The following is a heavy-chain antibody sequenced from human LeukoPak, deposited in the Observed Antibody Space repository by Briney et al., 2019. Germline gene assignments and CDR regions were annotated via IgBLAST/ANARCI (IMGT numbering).Heavy chain of an antibody. V-gene: IGHV3-9*01. CDR2: ISWNSGSI. CDR3: AKDRRYFDWSSLDS. D-gene: IGHD3-9*01. Sequence: GWSLRLSCAASGFTFDDYAMHWVRQAPGKGLEWVSGISWNSGSIGYADSVKGRFTISRDNAKNSLYLQMNSLRVEDSAVYYCAKDRRYFDWSSLDSWGQGTLVTVSS. J-gene: IGHJ4*02. CDR1: GFTFDDYA.